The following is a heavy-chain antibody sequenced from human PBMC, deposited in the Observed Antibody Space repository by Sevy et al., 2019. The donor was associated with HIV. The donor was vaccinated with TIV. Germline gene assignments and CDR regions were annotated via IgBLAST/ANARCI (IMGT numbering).Heavy chain of an antibody. Sequence: GGSLRLSCAVSGFSFSHYAFHWVRQAPGKGLEWVSLISYDGTYKYYADSVKGGFTISKDNSKNTLYLQMNSLMGNDTAVYYCARVAVTYCTNDCYHRFDYWGPGALVTVSS. V-gene: IGHV3-30-3*01. CDR1: GFSFSHYA. J-gene: IGHJ4*02. D-gene: IGHD2-8*01. CDR2: ISYDGTYK. CDR3: ARVAVTYCTNDCYHRFDY.